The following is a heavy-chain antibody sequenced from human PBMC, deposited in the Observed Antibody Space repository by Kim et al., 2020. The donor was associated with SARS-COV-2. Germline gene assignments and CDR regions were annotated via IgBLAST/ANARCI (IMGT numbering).Heavy chain of an antibody. D-gene: IGHD1-26*01. CDR3: AGGDGLAV. J-gene: IGHJ6*02. V-gene: IGHV3-7*01. Sequence: GGSLRLSCAASGFSFSSYWMTWVRQAPGKGLEWVANIKPDGSEKYYVDSVKGRFTISRDNAKNSLNLQINSLRDEDTAVYYCAGGDGLAVWGQGTTVTVSS. CDR2: IKPDGSEK. CDR1: GFSFSSYW.